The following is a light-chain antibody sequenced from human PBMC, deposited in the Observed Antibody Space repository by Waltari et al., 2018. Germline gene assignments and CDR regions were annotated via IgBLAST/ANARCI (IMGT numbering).Light chain of an antibody. Sequence: IQMTQSPSALSASVGDRVTISCRTSQNIYSNLAWYQQKPGKAPKLLIYAASSLQSGIPSRFSGSGSGTDFTLTISSLQPEDSAAYYCQHYYDNPFTFGPGTKLDIK. CDR2: AAS. V-gene: IGKV1-6*01. J-gene: IGKJ3*01. CDR3: QHYYDNPFT. CDR1: QNIYSN.